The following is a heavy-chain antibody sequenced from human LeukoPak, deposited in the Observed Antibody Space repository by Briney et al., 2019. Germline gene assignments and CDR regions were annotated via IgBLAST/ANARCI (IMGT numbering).Heavy chain of an antibody. D-gene: IGHD3-10*01. V-gene: IGHV5-51*01. CDR2: IYPGDSDT. CDR1: GYSFTSYR. CDR3: ARHGLWFGELLPNWFDP. Sequence: GESLKISCKGSGYSFTSYRIGWVRQMPGKGLEWIGIIYPGDSDTRYSPSFQGQVTISADKSISTAYLQWSSLKASDTAMYYCARHGLWFGELLPNWFDPWGQGTLVTVSS. J-gene: IGHJ5*02.